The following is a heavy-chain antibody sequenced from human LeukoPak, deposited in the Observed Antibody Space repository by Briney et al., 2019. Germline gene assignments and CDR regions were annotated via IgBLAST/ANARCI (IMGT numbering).Heavy chain of an antibody. D-gene: IGHD6-19*01. J-gene: IGHJ4*02. CDR1: GFTFSSYA. V-gene: IGHV3-23*01. Sequence: GSLRLSCAASGFTFSSYAMSWVRQAPGKGLEWVSAISGSGGSTYYADSVKGRFTISRDNSKNTLYLQMNSLRAEDTAVYYCAKDLIGAVAGPSVDYWGQGTLVTVSS. CDR3: AKDLIGAVAGPSVDY. CDR2: ISGSGGST.